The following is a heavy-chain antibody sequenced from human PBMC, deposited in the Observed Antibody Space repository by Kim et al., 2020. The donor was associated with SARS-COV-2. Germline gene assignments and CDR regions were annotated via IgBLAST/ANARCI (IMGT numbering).Heavy chain of an antibody. Sequence: GGSLRLSCAASGFSFDQYDMNWVRQAPGKGLEWISTVFSGGRDTYYGDSVKGRFTISRDNSKNTLFLQMNSVRAEDTAVYYCVKSLRVGGIVPFDYWGQGTLVTVSS. D-gene: IGHD3-10*01. CDR2: VFSGGRDT. J-gene: IGHJ4*02. V-gene: IGHV3-23*05. CDR1: GFSFDQYD. CDR3: VKSLRVGGIVPFDY.